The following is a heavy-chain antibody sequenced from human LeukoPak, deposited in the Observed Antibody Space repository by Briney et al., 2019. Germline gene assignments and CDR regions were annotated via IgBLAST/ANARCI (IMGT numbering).Heavy chain of an antibody. CDR2: VYRSGST. CDR1: GGSISNYY. CDR3: ARRRSSGWYYFDY. J-gene: IGHJ4*02. V-gene: IGHV4-4*07. Sequence: SETLSLTCTASGGSISNYYWSWIRQPAGRGLEWIGRVYRSGSTNYNPSLKSRVTMSVDTSKNQFSLKLSSVTAADTAVYYCARRRSSGWYYFDYWGQGSLVPVSS. D-gene: IGHD6-19*01.